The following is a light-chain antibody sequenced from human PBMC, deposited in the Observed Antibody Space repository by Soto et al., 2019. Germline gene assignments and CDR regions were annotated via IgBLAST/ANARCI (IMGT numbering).Light chain of an antibody. V-gene: IGKV3-15*01. J-gene: IGKJ1*01. CDR1: QSVSSN. Sequence: ITQSPATLSVSPGERATLSCRASQSVSSNLAWYQQKPGQAPRLLIYGASTRATGIPARFSGSGSGTEFTLPISSLQSEDFAVYYCQQYNNWPPWTFGQGTKVEIK. CDR2: GAS. CDR3: QQYNNWPPWT.